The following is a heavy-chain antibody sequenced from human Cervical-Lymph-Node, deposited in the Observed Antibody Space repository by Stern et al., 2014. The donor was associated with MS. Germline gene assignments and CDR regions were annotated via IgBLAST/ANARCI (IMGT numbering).Heavy chain of an antibody. D-gene: IGHD2-15*01. Sequence: QVQLVQSGAEVKKPGASVTVSCKASGYTFIDYYIHWVRQAPGQGFEWLGWINPSTGATNYGQKFQGRVPMTRDTSINTAYVELRRLRSDDTAVYFCAKVAWELLGAFDIWGQGTLITVSS. CDR2: INPSTGAT. CDR1: GYTFIDYY. V-gene: IGHV1-2*02. J-gene: IGHJ3*02. CDR3: AKVAWELLGAFDI.